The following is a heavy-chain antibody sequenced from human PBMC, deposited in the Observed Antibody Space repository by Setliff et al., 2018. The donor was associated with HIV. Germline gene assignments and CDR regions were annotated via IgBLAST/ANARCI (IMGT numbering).Heavy chain of an antibody. J-gene: IGHJ1*01. V-gene: IGHV4-39*01. D-gene: IGHD2-21*01. Sequence: PSETLSLTCTVSGDSTTSSYYYLSWIRQPPGKGLEWIGSIIYYSGSTYYNPSLRSRVTISIDTSKNQFSLTLKSVTAADTAKYFCARQSLQLVNHLQDWGQGTLVTVSS. CDR1: GDSTTSSYYY. CDR2: IIYYSGST. CDR3: ARQSLQLVNHLQD.